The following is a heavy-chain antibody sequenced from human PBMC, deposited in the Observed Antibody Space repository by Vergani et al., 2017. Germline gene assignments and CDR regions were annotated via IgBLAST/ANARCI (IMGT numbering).Heavy chain of an antibody. CDR3: ARSYHTTYSSGRRNPPFDY. D-gene: IGHD6-19*01. CDR1: GGSFSGYY. V-gene: IGHV4-34*01. J-gene: IGHJ4*02. Sequence: QVQLQQWGAGLLKPSETLSLTCAVYGGSFSGYYWSWIRQPPGKGLEWIGEINHSGSTNYNPSLKSRVTISVDTSKNQFSLKLSSVTAADTAVYYCARSYHTTYSSGRRNPPFDYWGQGTLVTVSS. CDR2: INHSGST.